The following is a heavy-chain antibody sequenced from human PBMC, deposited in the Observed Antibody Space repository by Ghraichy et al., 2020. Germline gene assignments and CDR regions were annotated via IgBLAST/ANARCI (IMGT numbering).Heavy chain of an antibody. Sequence: ASVKVSCKASGYTFTSYAMNWVRQAPGQGLEWMGWINTNTGNPTYAQGFTGRFVFSLDTSVSTAYLQISSLKAEDTAVYYCARDSNYVFLYYYYGMDVWGQGTTVTVSS. V-gene: IGHV7-4-1*02. CDR2: INTNTGNP. D-gene: IGHD4-11*01. CDR3: ARDSNYVFLYYYYGMDV. CDR1: GYTFTSYA. J-gene: IGHJ6*02.